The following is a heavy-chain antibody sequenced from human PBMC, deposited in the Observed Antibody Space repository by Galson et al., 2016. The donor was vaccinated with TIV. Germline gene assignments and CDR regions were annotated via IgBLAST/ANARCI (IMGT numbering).Heavy chain of an antibody. V-gene: IGHV5-51*01. CDR1: GYSFTTYW. J-gene: IGHJ4*02. Sequence: QSGAEVKKPGESLKISCKASGYSFTTYWIAWVRQMPGKGLEWMGIIFPDDSETAYSPSFEGQVTISVDKSLNVAYVQWNSLRTSDTAMYYCARQTTRPFDSWGQGTLVTVSS. D-gene: IGHD4-17*01. CDR3: ARQTTRPFDS. CDR2: IFPDDSET.